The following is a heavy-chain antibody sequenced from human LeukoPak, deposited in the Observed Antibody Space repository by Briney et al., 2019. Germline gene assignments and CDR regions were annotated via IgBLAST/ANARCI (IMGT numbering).Heavy chain of an antibody. Sequence: ASVKVSCKASGYTFTSYGISWVRQAPGQGLEWMGWISAYNGNTNYAQKLQGRVSMTTDTSTSTAYMELRSLRSDDTAVYYCARVPYCGGDCYYGVTLDYWGQGTLVTVSS. V-gene: IGHV1-18*01. J-gene: IGHJ4*02. D-gene: IGHD2-21*02. CDR2: ISAYNGNT. CDR1: GYTFTSYG. CDR3: ARVPYCGGDCYYGVTLDY.